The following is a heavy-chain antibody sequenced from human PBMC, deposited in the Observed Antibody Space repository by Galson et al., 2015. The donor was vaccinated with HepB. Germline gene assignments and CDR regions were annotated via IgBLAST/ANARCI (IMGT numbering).Heavy chain of an antibody. CDR2: ISYDGSNK. D-gene: IGHD6-13*01. V-gene: IGHV3-30*04. Sequence: SLRLSCAASVFTFSSYAMSWVRQAPGKGLEWVAVISYDGSNKYYADSVKGRFTISRDNSKNTLYLQMNSLRAEDTAVYYCARDLKYSSSWYSRSWFDPWGQGTLVTVSS. CDR1: VFTFSSYA. J-gene: IGHJ5*02. CDR3: ARDLKYSSSWYSRSWFDP.